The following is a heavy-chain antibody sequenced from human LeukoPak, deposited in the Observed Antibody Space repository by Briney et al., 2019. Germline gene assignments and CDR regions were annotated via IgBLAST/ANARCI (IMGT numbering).Heavy chain of an antibody. CDR1: GFTFSSYS. D-gene: IGHD2-2*02. Sequence: GGSLRLSCAASGFTFSSYSMNWVRQAPGKGLEWVSSISSSSSYIYYADSVKGRFTISRDNAKNSLYLQMNSLRAEDTAVYYCAKDPSQYCSSSTCYIDYWGQGTLVTVSS. J-gene: IGHJ4*02. CDR2: ISSSSSYI. CDR3: AKDPSQYCSSSTCYIDY. V-gene: IGHV3-21*01.